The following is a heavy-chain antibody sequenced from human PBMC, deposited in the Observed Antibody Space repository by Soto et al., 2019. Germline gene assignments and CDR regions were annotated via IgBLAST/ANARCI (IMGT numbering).Heavy chain of an antibody. CDR3: ARGPPSGSFSLTPRY. Sequence: QVQLVQSGPEVKKPGASVKVSCKASGYSFHNFGIIWVRQAPGQGLEWMGWISGQIAKTNYAQKFQGKGTMTTDTSTRTAYMELNTLTSDDTAMYYCARGPPSGSFSLTPRYWGQGTLVTVSS. V-gene: IGHV1-18*04. J-gene: IGHJ4*02. CDR1: GYSFHNFG. D-gene: IGHD1-26*01. CDR2: ISGQIAKT.